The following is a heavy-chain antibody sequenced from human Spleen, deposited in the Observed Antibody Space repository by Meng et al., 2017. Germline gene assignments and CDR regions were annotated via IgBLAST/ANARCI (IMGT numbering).Heavy chain of an antibody. V-gene: IGHV4-39*01. CDR1: GGSISTSGYY. J-gene: IGHJ5*02. Sequence: QPQLQESGPGLVKPSAALPPPCSVSGGSISTSGYYWGWIRQPPGKGLEWIGSIGHSGITYYTPSLKSRVTVSIDTSKSQFSLKLTSVTAADTAVYYCVRSSGWVRTGFDPWGQGTLVTVSS. CDR2: IGHSGIT. CDR3: VRSSGWVRTGFDP. D-gene: IGHD6-19*01.